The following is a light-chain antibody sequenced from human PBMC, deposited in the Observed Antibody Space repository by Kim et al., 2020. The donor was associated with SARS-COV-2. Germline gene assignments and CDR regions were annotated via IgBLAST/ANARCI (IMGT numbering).Light chain of an antibody. CDR3: QQSYSAPLFT. J-gene: IGKJ3*01. V-gene: IGKV1-39*01. CDR1: QNINNY. CDR2: ATS. Sequence: SVGDRVTITCRASQNINNYLHWYQQKPGKAPSLLIYATSNLEAGVPSRFSGSGSGTDFTLTISSLQPDDFATYYCQQSYSAPLFTFGPGTKVDIK.